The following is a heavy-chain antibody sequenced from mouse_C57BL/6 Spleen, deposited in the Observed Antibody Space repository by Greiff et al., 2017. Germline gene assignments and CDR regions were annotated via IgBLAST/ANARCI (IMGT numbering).Heavy chain of an antibody. J-gene: IGHJ3*01. CDR2: IDPETGGT. Sequence: QVQLQQSGAELVRPGASVTLSCKASGYTFTDYEMHWVKQTPVHGLEWIGAIDPETGGTAYNQKFKGKAILTADKSSSTAYMELRSLTSEDSAVYYCTPHYYDRFAYWGQGTLVTVSA. V-gene: IGHV1-15*01. D-gene: IGHD2-4*01. CDR3: TPHYYDRFAY. CDR1: GYTFTDYE.